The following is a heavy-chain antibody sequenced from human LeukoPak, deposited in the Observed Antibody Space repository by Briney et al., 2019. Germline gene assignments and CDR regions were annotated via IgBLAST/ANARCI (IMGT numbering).Heavy chain of an antibody. D-gene: IGHD2-15*01. CDR2: INAGNDNT. Sequence: ASVKVSCKASGYTFTSYAMHWVRQAPGQRLEWMGWINAGNDNTKYSQKFQGRVTTTRDTSASTAYMELSSLRSEDTAVYYCARDLGYCTGGTCYPNWFGPWGQGTLVTVSS. CDR1: GYTFTSYA. J-gene: IGHJ5*02. CDR3: ARDLGYCTGGTCYPNWFGP. V-gene: IGHV1-3*01.